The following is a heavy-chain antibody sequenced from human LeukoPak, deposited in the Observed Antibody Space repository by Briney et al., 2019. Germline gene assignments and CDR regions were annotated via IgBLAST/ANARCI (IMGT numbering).Heavy chain of an antibody. V-gene: IGHV1-69*13. Sequence: SVKVSCKASGGTFSSYAISWVRQAPGQGLVWMGGIIPIFGTANYAQKFQGRVTITADESTSTAYMELSSLRSEDTAVYYCARDRNPSDIVVVPAAIDAGWFDPWGQGILVTVSS. J-gene: IGHJ5*02. CDR3: ARDRNPSDIVVVPAAIDAGWFDP. CDR2: IIPIFGTA. D-gene: IGHD2-2*02. CDR1: GGTFSSYA.